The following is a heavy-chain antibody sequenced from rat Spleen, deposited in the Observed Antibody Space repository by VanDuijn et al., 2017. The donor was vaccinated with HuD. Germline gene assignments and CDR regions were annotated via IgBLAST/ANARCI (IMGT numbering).Heavy chain of an antibody. Sequence: VQLAESGGGLVQPGRSLKLSCAASGFTFSDYYMAWVRQPPGKGLEWMGRIQSGGDTDYNSALKFRLSISRDTSKSQVFLKMNSLQTEDTAIYFCTRVRTIYYYDGTYYYGVMDVWGQGASVTVSS. V-gene: IGHV2-19*01. D-gene: IGHD1-12*02. CDR1: GFTFSDYY. CDR2: IQSGGDT. CDR3: TRVRTIYYYDGTYYYGVMDV. J-gene: IGHJ4*01.